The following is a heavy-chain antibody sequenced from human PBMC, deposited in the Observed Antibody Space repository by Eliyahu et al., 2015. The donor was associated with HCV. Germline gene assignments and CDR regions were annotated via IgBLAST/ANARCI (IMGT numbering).Heavy chain of an antibody. CDR1: GYTFTSYA. V-gene: IGHV7-4-1*02. J-gene: IGHJ5*02. CDR3: ARGQLRYFDWLLSPRATEKNWFDP. D-gene: IGHD3-9*01. CDR2: INTNTGNP. Sequence: QVQLVQSGSELKKPGASVKVSCKASGYTFTSYAMNWVRPAPGQGLEWMGWINTNTGNPTYAQGFTGRFVFSLDTSVSTAYLQISSLKAEDTAVYYCARGQLRYFDWLLSPRATEKNWFDPWGQGTLVTVSS.